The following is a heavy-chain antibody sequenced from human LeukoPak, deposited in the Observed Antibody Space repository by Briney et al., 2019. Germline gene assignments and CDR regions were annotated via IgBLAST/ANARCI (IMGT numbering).Heavy chain of an antibody. CDR2: ISHDGNSK. J-gene: IGHJ4*02. V-gene: IGHV3-30-3*01. CDR1: GFILSNYA. CDR3: ARSRSIKMMVVVTTYFFEY. D-gene: IGHD3-22*01. Sequence: PGGSLRLSCAASGFILSNYALHWVRQAPGKGLEWVAVISHDGNSKYYADSVKGRFTISRDNSKNTLYLQMDSLRAEDTAVYYCARSRSIKMMVVVTTYFFEYWGQGTLVTVSS.